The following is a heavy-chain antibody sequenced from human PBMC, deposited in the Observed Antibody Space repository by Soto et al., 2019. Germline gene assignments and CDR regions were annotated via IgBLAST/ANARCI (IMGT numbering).Heavy chain of an antibody. V-gene: IGHV3-23*01. CDR1: GFTFSSYA. D-gene: IGHD3-22*01. Sequence: GGSLRLSCAASGFTFSSYAMSWVRQAPGKGLEWVSAISGSGGSTYYADSVKGRFTVSRDNAKNSLFLQMDSLRDEDTAVYYCAKDLRSGYYPAYYYYGMDVWGQGTTVTVSS. J-gene: IGHJ6*02. CDR2: ISGSGGST. CDR3: AKDLRSGYYPAYYYYGMDV.